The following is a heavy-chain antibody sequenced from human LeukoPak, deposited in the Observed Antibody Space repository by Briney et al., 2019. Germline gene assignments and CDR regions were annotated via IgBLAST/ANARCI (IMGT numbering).Heavy chain of an antibody. Sequence: ASVKVSCKASGGAFSNFAINWVRQAPGQGPEWMGGVIPIFGRANHAQRFQGRVTITADESTSTVYMELSSLRSEDTAVYYCARASGDSSNYDFPKPYSYWGQGTLVTVSS. D-gene: IGHD3-22*01. CDR3: ARASGDSSNYDFPKPYSY. CDR1: GGAFSNFA. J-gene: IGHJ4*02. CDR2: VIPIFGRA. V-gene: IGHV1-69*13.